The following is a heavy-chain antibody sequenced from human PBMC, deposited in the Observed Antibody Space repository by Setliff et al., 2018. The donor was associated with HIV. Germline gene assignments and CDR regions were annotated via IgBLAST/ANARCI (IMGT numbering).Heavy chain of an antibody. CDR1: GGFISSYY. V-gene: IGHV4-4*07. J-gene: IGHJ4*02. D-gene: IGHD4-17*01. CDR3: AREIYGGNSRPFDY. CDR2: IYTSGST. Sequence: SSETLSLTCTVSGGFISSYYWNWIRQPAGKGLEWIGRIYTSGSTNYNPSLKSRVTMSVDTSKNQVSLKLSSVTAADTAVYYCAREIYGGNSRPFDYWGQGTLVTVSS.